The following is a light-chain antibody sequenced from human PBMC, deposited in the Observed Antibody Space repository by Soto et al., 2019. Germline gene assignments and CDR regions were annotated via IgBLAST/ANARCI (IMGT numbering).Light chain of an antibody. CDR3: SSYTSTTTVV. J-gene: IGLJ2*01. CDR1: TNDIGRYNY. CDR2: EVF. V-gene: IGLV2-14*01. Sequence: QPASVSGSPGQSITISCTGSTNDIGRYNYVSWYQQHPAKAPKLLIYEVFNRPSGISNRFSGSKSDNTASLTISGLQAEDEGHYYCSSYTSTTTVVFGGGTKVTVL.